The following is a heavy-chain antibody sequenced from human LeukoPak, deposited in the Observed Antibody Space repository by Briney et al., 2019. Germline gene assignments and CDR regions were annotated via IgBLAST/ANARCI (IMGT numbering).Heavy chain of an antibody. D-gene: IGHD2-8*02. CDR1: GFTFSSYE. J-gene: IGHJ6*02. CDR2: ISSSGSTI. CDR3: AGDGGTAHYNYYGMDV. V-gene: IGHV3-48*03. Sequence: TGGSLRLSCAASGFTFSSYEINWVRQAPGKGLEWLSYISSSGSTIYYADSVKGRFTISRDNAKNSLYLQMNSLRAEDTAVYYCAGDGGTAHYNYYGMDVWGQGTTVTVSS.